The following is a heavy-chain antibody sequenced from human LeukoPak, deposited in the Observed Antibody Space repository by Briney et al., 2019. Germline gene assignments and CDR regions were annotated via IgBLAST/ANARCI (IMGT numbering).Heavy chain of an antibody. Sequence: PSETLSLTCAVYGGSFSGYYWSWIRQPPGKGLEWIGEINHSGSTNYNPSLKSRVTISVDTSKNQFSLKLSSVTAADTAVYYCARDSRGYCSGGSCYSWDYWGQGTLVTVSS. V-gene: IGHV4-34*01. CDR3: ARDSRGYCSGGSCYSWDY. D-gene: IGHD2-15*01. CDR1: GGSFSGYY. CDR2: INHSGST. J-gene: IGHJ4*02.